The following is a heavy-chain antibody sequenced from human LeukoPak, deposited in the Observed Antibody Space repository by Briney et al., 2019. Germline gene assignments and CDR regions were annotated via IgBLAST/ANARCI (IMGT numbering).Heavy chain of an antibody. CDR3: ARAGSGWSFDY. CDR2: NSPSGNT. CDR1: GGSISLYY. Sequence: AETLSLTCTVSGGSISLYYWTWIRQPPGKGLEWIGYNSPSGNTNYNPSLKSRVTMSVDMSKNQFSLKLSSVTAADTAMYYCARAGSGWSFDYWGQGALVTVSS. V-gene: IGHV4-59*01. D-gene: IGHD6-19*01. J-gene: IGHJ4*02.